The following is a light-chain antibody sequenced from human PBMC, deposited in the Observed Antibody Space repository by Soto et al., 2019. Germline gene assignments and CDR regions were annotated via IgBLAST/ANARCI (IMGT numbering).Light chain of an antibody. J-gene: IGKJ4*01. CDR1: QSVSSY. CDR3: QQRSTPLT. V-gene: IGKV3-11*01. CDR2: DAS. Sequence: EIVLTQSLATLSLSPGERATLSCRASQSVSSYLAWYQQKPGQAPRLLIYDASNRATGIPARFSGSGSGTDFTLTISSLEPEDFAVYYCQQRSTPLTFGGGTKVEIK.